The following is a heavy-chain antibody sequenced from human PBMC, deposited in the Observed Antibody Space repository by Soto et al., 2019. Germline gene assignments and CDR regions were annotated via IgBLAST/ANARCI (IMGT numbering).Heavy chain of an antibody. V-gene: IGHV3-30*03. J-gene: IGHJ4*02. CDR2: ISYDGSNK. Sequence: GGSLRLSCAAAGFTFSSYGMHWFRQAPGKGLEWVAVISYDGSNKYYADSVKGRFTISRDNSKNTLYLQMNSLRAEDTAVYYCAGAYSSSWYFDYWGQGTLVTVSS. CDR3: AGAYSSSWYFDY. D-gene: IGHD6-13*01. CDR1: GFTFSSYG.